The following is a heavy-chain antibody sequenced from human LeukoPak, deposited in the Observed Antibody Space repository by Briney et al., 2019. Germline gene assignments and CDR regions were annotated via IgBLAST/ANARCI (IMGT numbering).Heavy chain of an antibody. J-gene: IGHJ4*02. D-gene: IGHD4-17*01. V-gene: IGHV4-39*01. CDR1: GGSISSSSYY. CDR3: ARLLNDYGDYEGYYFDY. CDR2: IYYSGST. Sequence: SETLSLTCTVSGGSISSSSYYWGWIRQPPGKGLEWIGSIYYSGSTYYNPSLKSRVTISVDTSKNQSSLKLSSVTAADTAVYYCARLLNDYGDYEGYYFDYWGQGTLVTVSS.